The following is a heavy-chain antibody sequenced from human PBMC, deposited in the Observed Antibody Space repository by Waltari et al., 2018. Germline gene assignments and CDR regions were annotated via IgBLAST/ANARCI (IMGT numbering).Heavy chain of an antibody. CDR2: IRTKGNSYAT. Sequence: EVQLVESGGGLVQPGGSLKLSCAASGFIFSASVIHWVRQASGKGLECVGRIRTKGNSYATAFAASVRGRFTISRDDSKNTAYLQMNSLETEDTAVYYCTRWVQGVYSNFDLWGRGTLVTVSS. J-gene: IGHJ2*01. D-gene: IGHD1-1*01. CDR1: GFIFSASV. CDR3: TRWVQGVYSNFDL. V-gene: IGHV3-73*02.